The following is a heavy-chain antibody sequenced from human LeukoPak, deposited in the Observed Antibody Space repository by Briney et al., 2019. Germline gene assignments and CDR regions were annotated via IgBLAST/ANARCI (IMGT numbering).Heavy chain of an antibody. CDR3: ARGALDFDY. CDR2: ISSSSSTI. CDR1: GFTFSSYS. J-gene: IGHJ4*02. Sequence: GGSLRLSCVASGFTFSSYSMNWVRQAPGKGLEWVSYISSSSSTIYYADSVKGRFTISRDNAKDSLSLQMNSLRDEDTAVYYCARGALDFDYWGQGTLVTVSS. V-gene: IGHV3-48*02.